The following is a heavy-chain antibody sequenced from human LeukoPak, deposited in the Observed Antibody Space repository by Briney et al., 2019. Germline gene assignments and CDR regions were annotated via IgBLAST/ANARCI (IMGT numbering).Heavy chain of an antibody. Sequence: GGSLRLSCAASGFTFSGSAIHWVRQASGEGLEWVGRIRSKANSYATAYAASVKGRFTISRDGPENTAFLHTNSLKTEDTAVYYCSRWEAGRGYWGQGTLVTVSS. CDR1: GFTFSGSA. D-gene: IGHD6-13*01. V-gene: IGHV3-73*01. CDR3: SRWEAGRGY. CDR2: IRSKANSYAT. J-gene: IGHJ4*02.